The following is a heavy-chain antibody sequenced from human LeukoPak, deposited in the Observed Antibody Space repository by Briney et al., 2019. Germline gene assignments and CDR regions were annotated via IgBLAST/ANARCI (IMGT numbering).Heavy chain of an antibody. Sequence: HTGGSLRLSCAASGFTVSSNCMSWVRQAPGKGLEWVSVIYSGGSTYYADSVKGRFTISRDNSKNTLYLQMNSLRAEDTAVYYCARGGYDISYGMDVWGQGTTVTVSS. CDR1: GFTVSSNC. CDR3: ARGGYDISYGMDV. J-gene: IGHJ6*02. D-gene: IGHD3-9*01. V-gene: IGHV3-66*01. CDR2: IYSGGST.